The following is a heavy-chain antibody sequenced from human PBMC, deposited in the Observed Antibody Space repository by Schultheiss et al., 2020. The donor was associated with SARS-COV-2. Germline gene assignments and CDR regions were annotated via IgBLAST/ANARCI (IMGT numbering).Heavy chain of an antibody. V-gene: IGHV3-48*04. CDR2: ISSSGSTI. Sequence: GGSLRLSCAASGFTFSSYAMSWVRQAPGKGLEWVSYISSSGSTIYYADSVKGRFTISRDNAKNSLYLQMNSLRAEDTAVYYCARGGPEYDYGDYYWGQGTLVTVSS. J-gene: IGHJ4*02. D-gene: IGHD4-17*01. CDR1: GFTFSSYA. CDR3: ARGGPEYDYGDYY.